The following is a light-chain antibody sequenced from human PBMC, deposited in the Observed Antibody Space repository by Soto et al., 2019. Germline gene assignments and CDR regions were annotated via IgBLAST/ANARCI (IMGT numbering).Light chain of an antibody. J-gene: IGKJ5*01. V-gene: IGKV3-20*01. CDR2: GAS. CDR3: QQYGSSIT. Sequence: EIVLTQSPGTLSLSPGERATLSCRASQSVSSSYLAWYRQKPGQAPRLRIYGASSRATGIPDRFSGSGSGTDFTLTISRLEPEDFAVYYCQQYGSSITFGQGTRLEIK. CDR1: QSVSSSY.